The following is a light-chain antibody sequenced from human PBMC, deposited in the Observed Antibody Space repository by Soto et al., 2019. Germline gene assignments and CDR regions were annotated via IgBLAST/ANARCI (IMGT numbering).Light chain of an antibody. V-gene: IGLV1-47*01. CDR1: SSNIGSNN. CDR2: RNN. CDR3: ASWDDSLSGVV. Sequence: QSVLTQPPSASGTPGQRVTISCSGTSSNIGSNNEYWYQQLPGTATNLLIYRNNQRSSGVPDLFSGSKSGTAASLAISGLRSEDEDDYCCASWDDSLSGVVFGGGTKLTVL. J-gene: IGLJ2*01.